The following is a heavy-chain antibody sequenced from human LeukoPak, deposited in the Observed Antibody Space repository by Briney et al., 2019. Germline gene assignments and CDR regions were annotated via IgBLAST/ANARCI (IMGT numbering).Heavy chain of an antibody. CDR1: GGTFSSYA. CDR3: ARGQYYSDTINYYSRHDAFDI. D-gene: IGHD3-22*01. Sequence: ASVKVSCKASGGTFSSYAISWVRQAPGQGLAWMGIINLSAGSTSYAQKFQGRLTMTRDTSTSTVYMELSSLRSEDTAVYYCARGQYYSDTINYYSRHDAFDIWGQGTMVTVSS. J-gene: IGHJ3*02. V-gene: IGHV1-46*01. CDR2: INLSAGST.